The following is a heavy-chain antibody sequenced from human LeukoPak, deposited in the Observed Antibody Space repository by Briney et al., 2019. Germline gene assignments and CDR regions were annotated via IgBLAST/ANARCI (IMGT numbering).Heavy chain of an antibody. CDR1: GFTFSSYA. CDR3: ATNTQQWLVEGGYFDY. D-gene: IGHD6-19*01. J-gene: IGHJ4*02. V-gene: IGHV3-64*01. Sequence: GGSLRLSCAASGFTFSSYAMHWVRQAPGKGLEYVSAISSNGGSTYYANSVKGRFTISRDNSKNTLYLQMGSLRAEDMAVYYCATNTQQWLVEGGYFDYWGQGTLGTVSS. CDR2: ISSNGGST.